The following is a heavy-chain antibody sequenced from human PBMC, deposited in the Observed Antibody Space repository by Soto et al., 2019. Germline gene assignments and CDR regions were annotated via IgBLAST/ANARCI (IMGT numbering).Heavy chain of an antibody. J-gene: IGHJ4*02. V-gene: IGHV3-33*01. CDR1: GFTFSSYG. CDR2: IWYDGSNK. CDR3: ARDLGKGLSSFDY. Sequence: LRLSCAASGFTFSSYGMHWVRQAPGKGLEWVAVIWYDGSNKYYADSVKGRFTISRDNSKNTLYLQMNSLRAEDTAVYYCARDLGKGLSSFDYWGQGTLVTVSS. D-gene: IGHD3-16*01.